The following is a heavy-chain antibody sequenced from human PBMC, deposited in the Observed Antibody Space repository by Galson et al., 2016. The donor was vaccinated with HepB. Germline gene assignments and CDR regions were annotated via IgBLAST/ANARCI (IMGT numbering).Heavy chain of an antibody. D-gene: IGHD3-9*01. CDR3: ARQQYNILTGFGSGNPFDI. J-gene: IGHJ3*02. CDR2: IYYSGNT. CDR1: GGSISSSNW. V-gene: IGHV4-4*02. Sequence: SETLSLTCAVSGGSISSSNWWSWVRQPPGKGLEWIGEIYYSGNTNYSPSLKSRVTSSVNKPKTQFSLKLSPVTAAATAVYYCARQQYNILTGFGSGNPFDIWGQGTMVTVSS.